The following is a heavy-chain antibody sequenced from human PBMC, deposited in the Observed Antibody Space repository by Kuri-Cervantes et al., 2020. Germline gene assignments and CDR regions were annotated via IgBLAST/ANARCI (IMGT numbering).Heavy chain of an antibody. V-gene: IGHV3-49*04. J-gene: IGHJ4*02. D-gene: IGHD6-19*01. CDR3: TRDRLAVAGIFDY. CDR1: GFTLGDYA. CDR2: IRSKAYGGTT. Sequence: GESPKISCTASGFTLGDYAMSWVRQAPGKGLEWVGFIRSKAYGGTTEYAASVKGRFTTSRDDSKSIAYLQMNSLKTEDTAVYYCTRDRLAVAGIFDYWGQGTLVTVSS.